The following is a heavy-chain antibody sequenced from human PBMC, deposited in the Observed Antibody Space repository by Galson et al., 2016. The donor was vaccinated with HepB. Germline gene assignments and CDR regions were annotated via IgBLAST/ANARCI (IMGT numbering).Heavy chain of an antibody. CDR2: ISYNSDNI. J-gene: IGHJ3*02. V-gene: IGHV3-9*01. Sequence: SLRLSCAASGFNFDEYAMHWVRQAPGKGLEWVSGISYNSDNIAYVDSVKGRFAISRDNAKNSLYLQMNSLTVEDTALYFCTNLGFGNGGGTDAFDIWGQGTLVTVSS. CDR3: TNLGFGNGGGTDAFDI. D-gene: IGHD3-10*01. CDR1: GFNFDEYA.